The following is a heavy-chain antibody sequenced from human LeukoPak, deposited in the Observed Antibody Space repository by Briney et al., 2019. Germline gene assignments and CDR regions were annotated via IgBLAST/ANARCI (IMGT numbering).Heavy chain of an antibody. CDR1: GGSFSGYY. D-gene: IGHD1-26*01. V-gene: IGHV4-34*01. J-gene: IGHJ3*02. CDR2: INHSGST. CDR3: ARLRLGSYYLFDI. Sequence: TSETLSLTCAVYGGSFSGYYWSWIRQPPGKGLEWIGEINHSGSTNYNPSLKSRVTISVDTSKNQFSLKLSSVTAADTAVYYCARLRLGSYYLFDIWGQGTMVTVSS.